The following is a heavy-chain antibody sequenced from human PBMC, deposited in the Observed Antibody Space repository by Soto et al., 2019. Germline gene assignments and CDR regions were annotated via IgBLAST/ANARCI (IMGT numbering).Heavy chain of an antibody. CDR3: ARDYYDYIWGSYRYYYYYYMDV. V-gene: IGHV3-11*01. D-gene: IGHD3-16*02. Sequence: GGSLRLSCAASGFTFSSYAMSWIRQAPGKGLEWVSYISSSGSTIYYADSVKGRFTISRDNAKNSLYLQMNSLRAEDTAVYYCARDYYDYIWGSYRYYYYYYMDVWGKGTTVTVSS. CDR1: GFTFSSYA. J-gene: IGHJ6*03. CDR2: ISSSGSTI.